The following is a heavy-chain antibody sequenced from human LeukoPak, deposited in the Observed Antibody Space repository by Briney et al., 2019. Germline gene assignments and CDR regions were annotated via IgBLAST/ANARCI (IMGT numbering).Heavy chain of an antibody. J-gene: IGHJ3*02. CDR3: TRDRNDYGDPNAFDI. CDR2: ITRVSTYI. Sequence: PGGSLKLSCAASGFTFSDFAMNWVRQAPGKGLEWVSSITRVSTYIYYAESVQGRFTISRDNHKDLLYLQLNSPRGDDTGIYYCTRDRNDYGDPNAFDIWGQGTVVTVSS. CDR1: GFTFSDFA. V-gene: IGHV3-21*01. D-gene: IGHD4-17*01.